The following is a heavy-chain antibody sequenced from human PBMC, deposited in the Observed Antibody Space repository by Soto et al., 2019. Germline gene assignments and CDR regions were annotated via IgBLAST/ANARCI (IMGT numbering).Heavy chain of an antibody. Sequence: SETLSLTCTVSGCSISSGDYYWSWIRPPPGKGLEWIGYIYYTGSTYYNPSLKSRLTISIDRSKSHFSLNLTSATAADTAVYFCARYQKGPFDHWGQGTLVTVPS. CDR1: GCSISSGDYY. V-gene: IGHV4-30-4*01. CDR3: ARYQKGPFDH. J-gene: IGHJ4*02. CDR2: IYYTGST. D-gene: IGHD2-2*01.